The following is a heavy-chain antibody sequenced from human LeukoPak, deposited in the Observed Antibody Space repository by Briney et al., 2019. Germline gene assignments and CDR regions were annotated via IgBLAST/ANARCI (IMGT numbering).Heavy chain of an antibody. J-gene: IGHJ4*02. V-gene: IGHV3-7*01. CDR1: GFTFRSHW. CDR3: ARGSTDLRYCSGGACYDY. CDR2: IKQDGSEK. Sequence: GGSLRLSCAASGFTFRSHWMSWVRQAPGKGLEWVANIKQDGSEKYYVASVKGRFTISRDDGKNSLYLQMNGLRAEDTAVYYCARGSTDLRYCSGGACYDYWGQGTLVTVSS. D-gene: IGHD2-15*01.